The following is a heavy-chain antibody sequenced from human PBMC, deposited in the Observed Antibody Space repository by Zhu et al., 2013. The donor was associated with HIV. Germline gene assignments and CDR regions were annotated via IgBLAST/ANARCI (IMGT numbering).Heavy chain of an antibody. J-gene: IGHJ4*01. V-gene: IGHV1-8*01. CDR3: VRGRVRGVISPDY. CDR1: GYTFTSND. D-gene: IGHD3-10*01. Sequence: QVQVVQSGAEVKKPGASVKVSCKTSGYTFTSNDIDWVRQAAGQGLEWLGWMNPDSGNTGYARKFQGRVTMTSNIAISTAYMELSGLTSEDTAVYYCVRGRVRGVISPDYWGHGTLVIVSS. CDR2: MNPDSGNT.